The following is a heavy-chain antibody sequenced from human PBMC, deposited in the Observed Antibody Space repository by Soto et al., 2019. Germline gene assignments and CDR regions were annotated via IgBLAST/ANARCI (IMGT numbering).Heavy chain of an antibody. J-gene: IGHJ6*02. CDR3: AGETYYDYSSGYYGMDV. V-gene: IGHV1-3*04. CDR2: INTVNSNT. Sequence: ASVKVSCKASGYTFSSYAPHWVRQAPGQRLEWMGWINTVNSNTKYSQEFQGRVTITRDTSASTAYMELSSLRSEDTAVYYCAGETYYDYSSGYYGMDVWGQGTTVTVSS. D-gene: IGHD3-22*01. CDR1: GYTFSSYA.